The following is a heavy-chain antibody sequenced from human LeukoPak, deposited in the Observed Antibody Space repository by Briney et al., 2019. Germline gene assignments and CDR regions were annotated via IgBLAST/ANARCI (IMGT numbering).Heavy chain of an antibody. D-gene: IGHD3-22*01. J-gene: IGHJ3*02. CDR3: AKDRRPTYYSDSSGYYFRDAFDM. V-gene: IGHV3-48*03. Sequence: GGSLRLSCAASGFTFSYFEMNWVRQAPGKGLELVSYISSSGSPKYYADSVKGRFTISRDNSKNTLYLRMNSLRTEDTAVYYCAKDRRPTYYSDSSGYYFRDAFDMWGQGTMVTVSS. CDR2: ISSSGSPK. CDR1: GFTFSYFE.